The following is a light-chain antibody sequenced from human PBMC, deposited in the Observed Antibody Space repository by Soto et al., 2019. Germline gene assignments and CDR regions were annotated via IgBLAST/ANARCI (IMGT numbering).Light chain of an antibody. CDR3: QQYGNSPPFT. V-gene: IGKV3-20*01. CDR2: GAS. Sequence: EIVLTQSPGTLSLSPGERATLSCRASQSVSSSYFAWYQQKPGQAPRLLIYGASSRATGIPDRFSGSGSGTNLTPTISRMEPAEFSVFYYQQYGNSPPFTFGQGTKLEIK. CDR1: QSVSSSY. J-gene: IGKJ2*01.